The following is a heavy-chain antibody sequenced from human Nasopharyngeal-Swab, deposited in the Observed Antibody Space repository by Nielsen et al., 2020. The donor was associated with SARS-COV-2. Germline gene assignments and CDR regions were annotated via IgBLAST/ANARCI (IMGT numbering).Heavy chain of an antibody. CDR1: GFTFSNYG. V-gene: IGHV3-30*18. Sequence: GKSLKISCVASGFTFSNYGIHWVRQAPGKGLEWVAVVSYDGSVKNYADSVKGRFAISRDNPKNTLYLQMNSLRTEDTGLYYCAKLAMVRGPLDAFDVWGQGTLVTV. CDR3: AKLAMVRGPLDAFDV. D-gene: IGHD3-10*01. CDR2: VSYDGSVK. J-gene: IGHJ3*01.